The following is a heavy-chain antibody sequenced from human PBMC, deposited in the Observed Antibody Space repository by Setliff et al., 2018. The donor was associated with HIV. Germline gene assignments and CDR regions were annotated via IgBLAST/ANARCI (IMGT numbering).Heavy chain of an antibody. Sequence: SETLSLTCTVSGGSISSSNYYWGWIRQPPGKGLEWIGSIYYSGSAYYSPSLKSRVTISVDTSKNQFSLNLSSVTAADTAVYYCAGGEVRSRYVSSRAPFYHYYYYMDVWGKGTTVTVSS. V-gene: IGHV4-39*01. CDR2: IYYSGSA. CDR3: AGGEVRSRYVSSRAPFYHYYYYMDV. CDR1: GGSISSSNYY. J-gene: IGHJ6*03. D-gene: IGHD6-13*01.